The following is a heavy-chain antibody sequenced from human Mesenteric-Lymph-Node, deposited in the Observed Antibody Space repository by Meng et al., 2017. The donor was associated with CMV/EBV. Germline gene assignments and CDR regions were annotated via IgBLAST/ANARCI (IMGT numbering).Heavy chain of an antibody. CDR2: ISAYNGNT. D-gene: IGHD3-22*01. V-gene: IGHV1-18*04. J-gene: IGHJ5*02. Sequence: ASVKVSCKASGGTFSSYTVDWVRQAPGQGLEWMGWISAYNGNTNYAQKLQGRVTMTTDTSTSTAYMELRSLRSDDTAVYYCARENVEPYYYDSRGWFDPWGQGTLVTVSS. CDR3: ARENVEPYYYDSRGWFDP. CDR1: GGTFSSYT.